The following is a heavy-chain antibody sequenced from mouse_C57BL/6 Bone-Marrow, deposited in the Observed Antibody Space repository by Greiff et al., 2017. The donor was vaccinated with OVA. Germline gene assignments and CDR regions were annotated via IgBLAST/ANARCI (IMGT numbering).Heavy chain of an antibody. CDR3: ARHSSLSTGFYAMDY. CDR2: ISNLAYSI. J-gene: IGHJ4*01. CDR1: GFTFSDYG. V-gene: IGHV5-15*01. Sequence: EVKLMESGGGLVQPGGSLKLSCAASGFTFSDYGMAWVRQAPRKGPEWVAFISNLAYSIYSADTVTGRFTISRENAKNTLYLAMCSLRAEDTAMYYCARHSSLSTGFYAMDYWGQGTSVTVSS. D-gene: IGHD4-1*02.